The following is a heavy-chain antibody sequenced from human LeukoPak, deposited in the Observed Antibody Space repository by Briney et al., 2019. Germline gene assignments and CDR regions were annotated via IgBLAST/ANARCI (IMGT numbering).Heavy chain of an antibody. J-gene: IGHJ3*02. CDR1: GFTFSSYA. V-gene: IGHV3-48*04. CDR3: ARDHNDAFDI. CDR2: TRSSGST. Sequence: GGSLRLSCAASGFTFSSYAMSWVRQAPGKGLEWISYTRSSGSTEYADSVKGRFTISRDNAKNSLFLQMNSLRAEDTAVYYCARDHNDAFDIWGQGTMVTVSS.